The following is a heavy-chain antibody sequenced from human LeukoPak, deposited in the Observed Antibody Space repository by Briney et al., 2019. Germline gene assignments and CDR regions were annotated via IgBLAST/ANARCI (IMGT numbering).Heavy chain of an antibody. Sequence: MTGGSLRLSCAASGFTFSNAWMSWVRQAPGKGLEWVGRIKSKTDGGTTDYAAPVKGRFTISRDDSKNTLYLQMNSLKTEDTAVYYCTTYDFWSGYYMDPWYYYYYMDVWGKGTTVTVSS. V-gene: IGHV3-15*01. CDR3: TTYDFWSGYYMDPWYYYYYMDV. D-gene: IGHD3-3*01. CDR2: IKSKTDGGTT. CDR1: GFTFSNAW. J-gene: IGHJ6*03.